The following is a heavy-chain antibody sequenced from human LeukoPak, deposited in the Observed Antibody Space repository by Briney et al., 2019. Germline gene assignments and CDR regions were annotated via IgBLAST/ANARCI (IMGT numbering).Heavy chain of an antibody. J-gene: IGHJ5*02. D-gene: IGHD1-26*01. V-gene: IGHV4-59*08. CDR2: IHYTGNT. CDR3: ARHLSEPWFDP. CDR1: GGSISSYY. Sequence: SETLSLTCTVSGGSISSYYWSWIRQSPGKGLECIGYIHYTGNTYYNPSLKSRVTISVDTSKNQFSLKLSSVTAADTAVYYCARHLSEPWFDPWGQGTLVTVSS.